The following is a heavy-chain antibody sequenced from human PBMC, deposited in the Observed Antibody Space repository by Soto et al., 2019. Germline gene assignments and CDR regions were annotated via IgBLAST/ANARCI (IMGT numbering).Heavy chain of an antibody. CDR3: AREWGLEQPTGGS. Sequence: QVQLVESGGGVVQPGRSLRLACAASGITFSGYAMHWVRQAPGKGLEWVAVITYDGGNIYYADSVKGRFTISRNNFQNRLYLEMNSLRHEDTGVYYCAREWGLEQPTGGSWGQGTLVTVSS. D-gene: IGHD1-1*01. CDR2: ITYDGGNI. J-gene: IGHJ4*02. V-gene: IGHV3-30-3*01. CDR1: GITFSGYA.